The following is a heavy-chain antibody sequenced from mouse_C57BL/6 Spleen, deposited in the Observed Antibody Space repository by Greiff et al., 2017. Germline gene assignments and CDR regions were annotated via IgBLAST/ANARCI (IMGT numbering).Heavy chain of an antibody. CDR2: IDPSDSET. Sequence: QVQLQQPGAELVRPGSSVKLSCKASGYTFTSYWMHWVKQRPIQGLEWIGNIDPSDSETHYNQKFKDKATLTVDKSSSTAYMQLSSLTSEDSAVYYCARREYDDGFAYWGQGTLVTVSA. J-gene: IGHJ3*01. D-gene: IGHD2-4*01. CDR3: ARREYDDGFAY. CDR1: GYTFTSYW. V-gene: IGHV1-52*01.